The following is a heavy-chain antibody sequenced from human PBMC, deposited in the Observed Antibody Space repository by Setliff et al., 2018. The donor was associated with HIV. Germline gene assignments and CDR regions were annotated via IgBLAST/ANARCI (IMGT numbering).Heavy chain of an antibody. CDR3: ARQVGNKVLFDS. CDR1: GGSISSHY. J-gene: IGHJ4*02. D-gene: IGHD7-27*01. CDR2: IYYSGST. Sequence: SETLSLTCTVPGGSISSHYWSWIRQPPGKGLEWIGYIYYSGSTNYNPSLKSRVTISVDTSKNQFSLKLSSVTAADTAVYYCARQVGNKVLFDSWGQGTLVTVSS. V-gene: IGHV4-59*11.